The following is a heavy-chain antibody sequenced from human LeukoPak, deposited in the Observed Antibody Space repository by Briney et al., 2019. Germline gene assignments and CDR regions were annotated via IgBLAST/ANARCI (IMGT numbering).Heavy chain of an antibody. Sequence: PSETLPLTCTVSGGSISSYYWSWIRQPAGKGLEWIGRIYTSGSTNYNPSLKSRVTMSVDTSKNQFSLKLSSVTAADTAVYYCARDRSGSYYHYFDYWGQGTLVTVSS. CDR1: GGSISSYY. J-gene: IGHJ4*02. CDR2: IYTSGST. CDR3: ARDRSGSYYHYFDY. V-gene: IGHV4-4*07. D-gene: IGHD1-26*01.